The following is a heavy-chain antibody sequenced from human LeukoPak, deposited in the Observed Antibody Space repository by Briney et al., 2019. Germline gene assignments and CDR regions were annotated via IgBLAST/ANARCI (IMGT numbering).Heavy chain of an antibody. CDR2: IIPILGIA. CDR1: GGTFSSYA. V-gene: IGHV1-69*04. D-gene: IGHD3-22*01. J-gene: IGHJ4*02. Sequence: SVKVSCKASGGTFSSYAISWVRQAPGQGLEWMGRIIPILGIANYAQKFQGRVTITADKSTSTAYMELSSLRSEDTAVYYCARDPKGSYDSSGPAGYWGQGTLVTVSS. CDR3: ARDPKGSYDSSGPAGY.